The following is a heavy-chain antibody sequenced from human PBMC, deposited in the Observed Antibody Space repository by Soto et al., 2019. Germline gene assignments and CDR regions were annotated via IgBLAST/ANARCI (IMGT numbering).Heavy chain of an antibody. Sequence: SETLSLTCAVYGGSFSGYYWSWIHQPPGKGLEWIGEINHSGSTNYNPSLKSRVTISVDTSKNQFSLKLSSVTAADTAVYYCARGGGSSWYWSYYYYYGMDVWGQGTTVTVSS. D-gene: IGHD6-13*01. CDR1: GGSFSGYY. CDR3: ARGGGSSWYWSYYYYYGMDV. CDR2: INHSGST. J-gene: IGHJ6*02. V-gene: IGHV4-34*01.